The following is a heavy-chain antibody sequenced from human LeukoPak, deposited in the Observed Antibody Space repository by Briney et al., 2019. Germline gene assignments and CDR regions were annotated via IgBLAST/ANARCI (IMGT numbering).Heavy chain of an antibody. CDR1: GGSFSGYY. V-gene: IGHV4-34*01. CDR3: ARALAWYFDY. CDR2: INHSGST. J-gene: IGHJ4*02. Sequence: KPSETLSLTCAVYGGSFSGYYWSWIRQPPGKGLEWIGEINHSGSTNYNPSLKSRVTISVDTSKNQFSLKLSSVTAADTAVYYCARALAWYFDYWGQGTLVTVSS.